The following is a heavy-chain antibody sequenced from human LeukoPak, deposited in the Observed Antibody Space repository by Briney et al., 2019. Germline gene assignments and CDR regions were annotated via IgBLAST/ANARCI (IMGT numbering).Heavy chain of an antibody. V-gene: IGHV3-21*01. Sequence: GGSLRVSCAASGFTFSSYSMNWVRQAPGKGLEWVSSISSSSSYIYYADSVKGRFTISRDNAKNSLYLQMNSLRAEDTAVYYCARSRNYGSGSYYLFDYWGQGTLVTVSS. J-gene: IGHJ4*02. CDR2: ISSSSSYI. D-gene: IGHD3-10*01. CDR1: GFTFSSYS. CDR3: ARSRNYGSGSYYLFDY.